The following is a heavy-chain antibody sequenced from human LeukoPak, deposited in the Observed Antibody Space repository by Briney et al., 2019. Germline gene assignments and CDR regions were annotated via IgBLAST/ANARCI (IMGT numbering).Heavy chain of an antibody. D-gene: IGHD3-10*01. Sequence: ASVKVSCKASGGTFSSYAISWVRQAPGQGLEWMGGIIPIFGTANYAQKFQGRVTITADESTSTAYMELSSLRSEDTAVYYCATQSGSGVEVIWFDPWGQGTLVTVSS. J-gene: IGHJ5*02. V-gene: IGHV1-69*13. CDR3: ATQSGSGVEVIWFDP. CDR2: IIPIFGTA. CDR1: GGTFSSYA.